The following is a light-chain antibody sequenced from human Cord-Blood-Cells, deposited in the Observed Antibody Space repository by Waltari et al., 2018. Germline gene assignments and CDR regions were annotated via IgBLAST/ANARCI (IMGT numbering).Light chain of an antibody. V-gene: IGKV3-20*01. CDR3: QQYGSSPPT. CDR1: QSVSSSY. CDR2: GAS. Sequence: EIVLTQSPGTRSLSPGERATLSRRASQSVSSSYLAWYQQKPGQAPRLLIYGASSRATGIPDRFSGSGSGTDFTLTISRLEPEDFAVYYCQQYGSSPPTFGQGTKVEIK. J-gene: IGKJ1*01.